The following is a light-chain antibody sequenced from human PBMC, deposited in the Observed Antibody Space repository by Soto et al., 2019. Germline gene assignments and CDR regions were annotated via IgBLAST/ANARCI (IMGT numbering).Light chain of an antibody. Sequence: EKVMTQSPATLSVSPGERAALSCRASQSVSSNLAWYQQKPGQAPRLLIYGASTRATGIPARFSGSGSGTEFTLTISSPQSEDFAVYFCQQYNNWPRTFGQGTKV. CDR1: QSVSSN. V-gene: IGKV3-15*01. J-gene: IGKJ1*01. CDR2: GAS. CDR3: QQYNNWPRT.